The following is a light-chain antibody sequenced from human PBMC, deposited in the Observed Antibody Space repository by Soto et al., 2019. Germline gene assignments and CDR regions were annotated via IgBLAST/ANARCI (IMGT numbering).Light chain of an antibody. Sequence: QSVLTQPASVSGSPGQSITISCTGTSSDVGSYNLVSWYQQHPGKAPKLMIYEGTKRPSGVSNRFSGSKSGNTASLTISGLQAEDEADYYCCSYAGNSSLGFGTGTKVTVL. V-gene: IGLV2-23*01. CDR1: SSDVGSYNL. CDR2: EGT. J-gene: IGLJ1*01. CDR3: CSYAGNSSLG.